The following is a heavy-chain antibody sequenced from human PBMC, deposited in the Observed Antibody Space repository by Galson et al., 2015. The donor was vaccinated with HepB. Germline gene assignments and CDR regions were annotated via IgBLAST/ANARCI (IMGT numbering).Heavy chain of an antibody. Sequence: SLRLSCAASGFTFNNHAMIWVRQAPGKGLEWVSSISEGGGIIQYADSVKGRFIISRDNSRTTLFLQMNSLRAEDTAVYYCARGYRNGYRYFDYWGQGILVTVSS. CDR2: ISEGGGII. J-gene: IGHJ4*02. D-gene: IGHD5-18*01. CDR1: GFTFNNHA. V-gene: IGHV3-23*01. CDR3: ARGYRNGYRYFDY.